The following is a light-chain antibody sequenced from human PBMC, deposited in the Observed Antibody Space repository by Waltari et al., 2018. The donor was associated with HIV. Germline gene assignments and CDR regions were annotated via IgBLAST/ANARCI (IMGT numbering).Light chain of an antibody. Sequence: QSVLTQSPSASGPPGQRVTISCSGSSSNIGSNYVYWYQQLPGTAPKLLLYRNNQRPSGVPDRFSGSKSGTSASLAISGLRSEDEAHYYCATWTDSLSGVVFGGGTKLTVL. J-gene: IGLJ2*01. CDR3: ATWTDSLSGVV. CDR2: RNN. CDR1: SSNIGSNY. V-gene: IGLV1-47*01.